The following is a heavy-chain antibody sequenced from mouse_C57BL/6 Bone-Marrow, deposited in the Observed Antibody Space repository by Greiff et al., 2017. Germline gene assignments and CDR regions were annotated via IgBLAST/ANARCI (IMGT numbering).Heavy chain of an antibody. CDR1: GYSITSGYY. D-gene: IGHD1-1*01. Sequence: EVKLVESGPGLVKPSQSLSLTCSVTGYSITSGYYWNWIRQFPGNKLEWMGYISYDGSNNYNPSLKNRISITRDTSKNQFFLKLNSVTTEDTATYYCASDFITTVVATGEYAMDYWGQGTSVTVSS. CDR2: ISYDGSN. CDR3: ASDFITTVVATGEYAMDY. V-gene: IGHV3-6*01. J-gene: IGHJ4*01.